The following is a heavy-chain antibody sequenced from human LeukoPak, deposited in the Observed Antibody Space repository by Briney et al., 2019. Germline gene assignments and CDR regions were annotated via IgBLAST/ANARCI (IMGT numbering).Heavy chain of an antibody. J-gene: IGHJ4*02. Sequence: GGSLRLSCVASGFTFSRSAMTWVRQAPGKGLEWVSTISASVRGSYHADSVNGRFTLSRDNSKDTLFLQMNSLRAEDTAIYYCAAGSGWYDYWGQGTLVTVSS. V-gene: IGHV3-23*01. CDR1: GFTFSRSA. CDR3: AAGSGWYDY. D-gene: IGHD6-19*01. CDR2: ISASVRGS.